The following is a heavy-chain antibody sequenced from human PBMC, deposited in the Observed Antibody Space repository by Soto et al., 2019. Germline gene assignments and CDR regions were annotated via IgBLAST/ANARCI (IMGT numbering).Heavy chain of an antibody. J-gene: IGHJ4*02. Sequence: EVQLVESGGGLVKPGGSLRLSCAASGFTFSSYSMNWVRQAPGKGLEWVSSISSSSSYIYYADSVKGRFTISRDNAKNSLYLQMNSLRAEDTAVYYCASLDYYGSGSYPPIDYWGQGTLVTVSS. CDR3: ASLDYYGSGSYPPIDY. V-gene: IGHV3-21*01. CDR1: GFTFSSYS. D-gene: IGHD3-10*01. CDR2: ISSSSSYI.